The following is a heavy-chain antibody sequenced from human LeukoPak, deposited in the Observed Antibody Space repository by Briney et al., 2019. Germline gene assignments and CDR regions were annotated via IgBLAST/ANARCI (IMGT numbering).Heavy chain of an antibody. D-gene: IGHD3-22*01. CDR2: IYPGYSDT. J-gene: IGHJ4*02. Sequence: GESLKISCKGSGYSFTSYWLGWVRQMPGKGPEWMGIIYPGYSDTRYSPSFQGQVTISADKSISTAYLQWSSLKASDTAMYYCARLQEGITMIVGDFDYWGQGTLVTVSS. V-gene: IGHV5-51*01. CDR3: ARLQEGITMIVGDFDY. CDR1: GYSFTSYW.